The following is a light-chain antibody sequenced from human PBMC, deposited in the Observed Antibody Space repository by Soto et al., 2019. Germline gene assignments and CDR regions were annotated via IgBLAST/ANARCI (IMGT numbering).Light chain of an antibody. V-gene: IGKV3-15*01. Sequence: EIVMTQSPATLSVSPGERATLSCRASQSVSSNLAWYQQKPGQAPRLLMYGASTRATGIPARFSGSGSGTEFTLTISSLQSEDFAVYYCQQYTNWPSFGQGTKVDIK. CDR3: QQYTNWPS. CDR1: QSVSSN. CDR2: GAS. J-gene: IGKJ1*01.